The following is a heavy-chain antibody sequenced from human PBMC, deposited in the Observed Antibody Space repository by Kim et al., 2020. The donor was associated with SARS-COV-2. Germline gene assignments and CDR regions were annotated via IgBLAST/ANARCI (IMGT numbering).Heavy chain of an antibody. D-gene: IGHD6-13*01. V-gene: IGHV3-48*03. Sequence: GGSLRLSCAASGFTFSSYEMNWVRQAPGKGLEWVSYISSSGSTIYYADSVKGRFTISRDNAKNSLYLQMNSLRAEDTAVYYCAREGIAAAGTSYFDYWGQGTLVTVSS. CDR1: GFTFSSYE. CDR2: ISSSGSTI. J-gene: IGHJ4*02. CDR3: AREGIAAAGTSYFDY.